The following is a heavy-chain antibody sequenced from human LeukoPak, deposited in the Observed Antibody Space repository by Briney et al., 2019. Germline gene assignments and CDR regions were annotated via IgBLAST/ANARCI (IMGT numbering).Heavy chain of an antibody. J-gene: IGHJ4*02. CDR2: INQDGGQK. V-gene: IGHV3-7*01. Sequence: PGGSLRLSCAASGFTFSSSWMIWARQAPGKGLEWVANINQDGGQKYYLDSVKGRFTISRDNADNSLYLQMDGLRAENTAVYYCATNTRAYAVLLPYWGQGTLVTVSS. CDR3: ATNTRAYAVLLPY. D-gene: IGHD4-17*01. CDR1: GFTFSSSW.